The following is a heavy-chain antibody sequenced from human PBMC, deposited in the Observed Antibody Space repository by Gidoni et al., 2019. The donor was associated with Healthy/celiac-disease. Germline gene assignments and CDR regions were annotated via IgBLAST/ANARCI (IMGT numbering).Heavy chain of an antibody. D-gene: IGHD6-19*01. Sequence: QVQLVESGGGVVQPGRSLRLSCAASGFTFSSYGMHWVRQAPGKGLECVAVIWYDGSNKYYADSVKVRFTISRDNSKNTLYLQMNSLRAEDTAVYYCARIWYSSGWYTLDYWGQGTLVTVSS. V-gene: IGHV3-33*01. J-gene: IGHJ4*02. CDR3: ARIWYSSGWYTLDY. CDR1: GFTFSSYG. CDR2: IWYDGSNK.